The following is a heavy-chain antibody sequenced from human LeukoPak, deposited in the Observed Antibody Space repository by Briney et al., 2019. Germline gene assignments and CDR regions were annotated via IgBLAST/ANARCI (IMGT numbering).Heavy chain of an antibody. CDR1: GYSISSGYY. CDR3: ARILGAYCSGGSCPDAFDI. V-gene: IGHV4-38-2*01. Sequence: SETLSLTCAVSGYSISSGYYWGWIRQLPGKGLEWIGNIYHSGRTYYNPSLKSRVTISVDTSKNQFSLKLSSVTAADTAVYYCARILGAYCSGGSCPDAFDIWGQGTMVTVSS. D-gene: IGHD2-15*01. CDR2: IYHSGRT. J-gene: IGHJ3*02.